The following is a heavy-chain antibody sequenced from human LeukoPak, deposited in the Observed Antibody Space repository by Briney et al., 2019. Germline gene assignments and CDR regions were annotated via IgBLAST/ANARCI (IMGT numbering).Heavy chain of an antibody. Sequence: GGSLRLPCAAFGFTFSSYAMSWVRQAPGTGLEWVSVISGSGGSAYYADSVKGRFTISRDNSKNTLYLQMSSLRPEDTAMYYCAKLSSGWTYFDYWGQETLVTVSS. CDR1: GFTFSSYA. CDR3: AKLSSGWTYFDY. CDR2: ISGSGGSA. J-gene: IGHJ4*02. D-gene: IGHD6-19*01. V-gene: IGHV3-23*01.